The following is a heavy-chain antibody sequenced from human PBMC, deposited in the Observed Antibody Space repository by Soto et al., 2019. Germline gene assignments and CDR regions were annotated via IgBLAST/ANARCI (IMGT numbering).Heavy chain of an antibody. CDR3: AKDRGYSSSWSGQYYFDY. CDR2: ISGSGGST. CDR1: GFTFSSYA. V-gene: IGHV3-23*01. J-gene: IGHJ4*02. D-gene: IGHD6-13*01. Sequence: GGSLRLSCAASGFTFSSYAMSWVRQAPGKGLEWVSAISGSGGSTYYADSVKGRFTISRDNSKNTLYLQMNSLRAEDTAVYYCAKDRGYSSSWSGQYYFDYWGQGTLVTVSS.